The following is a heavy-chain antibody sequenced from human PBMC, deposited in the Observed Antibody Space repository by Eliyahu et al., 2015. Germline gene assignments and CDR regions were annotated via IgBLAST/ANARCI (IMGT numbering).Heavy chain of an antibody. CDR3: ARDSRVGASAWFQLDP. CDR2: SIPIVAVP. CDR1: GGAFSSYA. Sequence: QDQLVQSGAEVKKPGSSXKVSCKASGGAFSSYAXHLVSPGPGAGVVRGGRSIPIVAVPIYAQRFQGRVTITADKSTRTVYMELSSLTSEDTAIYYCARDSRVGASAWFQLDPWGQGTLVTVSS. V-gene: IGHV1-69*04. D-gene: IGHD6-19*01. J-gene: IGHJ5*02.